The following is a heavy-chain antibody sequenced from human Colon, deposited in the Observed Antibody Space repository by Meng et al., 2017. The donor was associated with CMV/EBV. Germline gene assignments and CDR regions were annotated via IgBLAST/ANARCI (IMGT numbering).Heavy chain of an antibody. V-gene: IGHV1-69*05. CDR3: ARPMVRGLGYYYYGMDV. CDR1: GGTFSSYA. CDR2: IIPIFGTP. D-gene: IGHD3-10*01. J-gene: IGHJ6*02. Sequence: SVKVSCKASGGTFSSYAISWVRQAPGQGLEWMGGIIPIFGTPNYAQKFQGRLTIITDESTRTAYMELSSLRSEDTAVYYCARPMVRGLGYYYYGMDVWGQGTTVTVSS.